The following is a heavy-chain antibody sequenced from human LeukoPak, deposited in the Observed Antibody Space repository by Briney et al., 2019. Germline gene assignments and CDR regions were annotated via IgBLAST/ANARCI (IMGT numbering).Heavy chain of an antibody. CDR3: ARSYSSGWYVRNYYYGMDV. D-gene: IGHD6-19*01. V-gene: IGHV6-1*01. J-gene: IGHJ6*02. Sequence: SQTLSLTCAISGDSVSSNSAAWNWIRQSPSRGLEWLGRTYYRSEWYNDYAVSVKSRITINPDTSKNQFSLQLNSVTPEDTAVYYCARSYSSGWYVRNYYYGMDVWGQGTTVTVSS. CDR1: GDSVSSNSAA. CDR2: TYYRSEWYN.